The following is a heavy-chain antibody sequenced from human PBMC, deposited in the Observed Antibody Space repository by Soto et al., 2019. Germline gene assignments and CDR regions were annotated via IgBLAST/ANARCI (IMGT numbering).Heavy chain of an antibody. Sequence: QVQLVQSGAAVKKPGASVKVSCKASGYTFNRYGISWVRQAPGQGREWMGWISAYNGNTNYAQKLQGRVTMTTDTSMSTAYMERRSLRSADTAVYSCAREGYYGSGSADYWGQGTLVTVSS. D-gene: IGHD3-10*01. CDR2: ISAYNGNT. CDR3: AREGYYGSGSADY. V-gene: IGHV1-18*01. J-gene: IGHJ4*02. CDR1: GYTFNRYG.